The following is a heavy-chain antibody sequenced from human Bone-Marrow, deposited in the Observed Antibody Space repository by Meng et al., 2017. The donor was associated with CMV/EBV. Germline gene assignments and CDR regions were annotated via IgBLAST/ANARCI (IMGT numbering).Heavy chain of an antibody. CDR3: ARDPLYCSSTSCYRGGWFDP. CDR1: GGTFSSYA. CDR2: IIPIFGTA. V-gene: IGHV1-69*05. D-gene: IGHD2-2*02. J-gene: IGHJ5*02. Sequence: SVKVSCKASGGTFSSYAISWVRQAPGQGLEWMGGIIPIFGTANYAQKFQGRVTITTDESTSTAYMELSSLRSEDTAVYYCARDPLYCSSTSCYRGGWFDPWGQGTRVTVSS.